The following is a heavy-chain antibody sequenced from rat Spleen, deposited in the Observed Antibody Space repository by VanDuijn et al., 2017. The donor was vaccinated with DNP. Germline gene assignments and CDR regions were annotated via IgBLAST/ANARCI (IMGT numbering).Heavy chain of an antibody. J-gene: IGHJ2*01. CDR3: ARWSDYFDY. CDR1: AYSITTNY. Sequence: EVQLQESGPGLVKPSQSLSLTCSVTAYSITTNYWGWIRKFPGNKIEWVGHISYSGSTSYNPSLKSRISITRDTSKNQFFLHLNSVTTEDTATYYCARWSDYFDYWGQGVMVTVSS. V-gene: IGHV3-1*01. CDR2: ISYSGST.